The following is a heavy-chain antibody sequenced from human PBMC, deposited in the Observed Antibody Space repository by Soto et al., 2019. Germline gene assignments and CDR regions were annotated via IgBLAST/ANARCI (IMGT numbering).Heavy chain of an antibody. Sequence: QVQLVQSGAEVKKPGSSVKVSCKASGGTFSSYTISWVRQAPGQGLEWMGRIIPILGIANYAQKFQGRVTITADKSTSTAYMELSSLRSEDTAVYYCARDPDYYGSGGFDYWGQGTLVTLSS. CDR3: ARDPDYYGSGGFDY. D-gene: IGHD3-10*01. CDR1: GGTFSSYT. CDR2: IIPILGIA. V-gene: IGHV1-69*08. J-gene: IGHJ4*02.